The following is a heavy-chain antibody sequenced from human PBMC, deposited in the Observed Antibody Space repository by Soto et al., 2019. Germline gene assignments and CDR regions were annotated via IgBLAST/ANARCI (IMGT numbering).Heavy chain of an antibody. CDR1: GYTFTSYA. V-gene: IGHV1-3*01. D-gene: IGHD3-16*01. J-gene: IGHJ4*02. CDR2: INAGNGNT. CDR3: ARDLMITFGESSDY. Sequence: ASVKVSCKASGYTFTSYAMHWVRQAPGQRLEWMGWINAGNGNTKYSQKFQGRVTITRDTSASTAYMELGSLRSEDTAVYYCARDLMITFGESSDYWGQGTLVTVSS.